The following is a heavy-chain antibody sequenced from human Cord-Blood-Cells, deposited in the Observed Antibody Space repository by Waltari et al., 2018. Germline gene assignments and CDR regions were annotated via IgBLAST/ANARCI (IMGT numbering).Heavy chain of an antibody. Sequence: QVQLVESGGGVVQPGRSLRLSCAASGFTFSSYAMHWVRQAPGKGLEWVAVISYDGSNKYYADSVKGRFTISIDNSKNTLYLQMNSLRAEDTAVYYCARDSGSYAFDIWGQGTMVTVSS. CDR1: GFTFSSYA. CDR2: ISYDGSNK. D-gene: IGHD1-26*01. V-gene: IGHV3-30*14. J-gene: IGHJ3*02. CDR3: ARDSGSYAFDI.